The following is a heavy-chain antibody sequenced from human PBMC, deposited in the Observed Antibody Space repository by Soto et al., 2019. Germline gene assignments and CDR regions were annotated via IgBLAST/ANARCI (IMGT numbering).Heavy chain of an antibody. CDR3: ARAKAVVIAALDI. CDR2: ISSSGCTI. Sequence: PGGSLRLSCAASGFTFSSYEMNWVRQAPGKGLEWVSYISSSGCTIYYADSVKGRFTISRDNAKNSLYLQMNSLRAEDTAVYYCARAKAVVIAALDIWGQGTMVTVSS. J-gene: IGHJ3*02. V-gene: IGHV3-48*03. CDR1: GFTFSSYE. D-gene: IGHD2-21*01.